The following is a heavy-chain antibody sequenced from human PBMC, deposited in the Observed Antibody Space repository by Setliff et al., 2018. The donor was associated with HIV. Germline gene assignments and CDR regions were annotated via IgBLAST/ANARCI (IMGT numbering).Heavy chain of an antibody. V-gene: IGHV4-31*03. Sequence: SETLSLTCTVSGVSVSSGGYYWSWIRQHPGKGLEWIGYVYHTATTYFNPSLKSRITISVDTSKNQFSLKLGFVTAADTAVYYCARGESTTWDLAEYFQNWGHGTLVTVSS. J-gene: IGHJ1*01. CDR1: GVSVSSGGYY. CDR2: VYHTATT. CDR3: ARGESTTWDLAEYFQN. D-gene: IGHD2-2*01.